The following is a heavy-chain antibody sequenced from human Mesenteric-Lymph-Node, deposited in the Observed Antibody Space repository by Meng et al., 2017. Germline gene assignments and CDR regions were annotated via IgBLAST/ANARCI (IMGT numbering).Heavy chain of an antibody. D-gene: IGHD3-22*01. CDR3: ARVKYYYDSSGYYPLYY. CDR2: IIPIFGTA. V-gene: IGHV1-69*01. Sequence: QVRLVQVGDEVKKPGSSVQVSCKASGGTFSSYAISWVRQAPGQGLKWMGGIIPIFGTANYAQKFQGRVTITADESTSTAYMELSSLRSEDTAVYYCARVKYYYDSSGYYPLYYWGQGTLVTVSS. J-gene: IGHJ4*02. CDR1: GGTFSSYA.